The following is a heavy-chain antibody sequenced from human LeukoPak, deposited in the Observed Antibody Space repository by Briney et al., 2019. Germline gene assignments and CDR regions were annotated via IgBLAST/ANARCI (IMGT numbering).Heavy chain of an antibody. CDR2: MNPNSGNT. CDR1: GYTFTSYD. D-gene: IGHD3-10*01. V-gene: IGHV1-8*01. J-gene: IGHJ4*02. CDR3: ARWDGSGSPLDY. Sequence: ASVNVSCKASGYTFTSYDINWVRQATGQGLEWMGWMNPNSGNTGYAQKFQGRVTMTRNTSISTAYMELSSLRSEDTAVYYCARWDGSGSPLDYWGQGTLVTVSS.